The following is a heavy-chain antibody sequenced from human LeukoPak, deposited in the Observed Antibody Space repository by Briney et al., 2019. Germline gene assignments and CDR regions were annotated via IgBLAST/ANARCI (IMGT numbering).Heavy chain of an antibody. CDR1: GFTFGDYA. CDR3: TRDQGSGYYPYYFDY. J-gene: IGHJ4*02. CDR2: FSSKAYGGAT. D-gene: IGHD3-22*01. V-gene: IGHV3-49*04. Sequence: GGPLSLSSTAAGFTFGDYAMSWVRPAPGRGVGGVGFFSSKAYGGATEYAASVKCRFTSSRDDSTSIVYLQMNSLKTEDTAVYYCTRDQGSGYYPYYFDYWGQGTLVTVSS.